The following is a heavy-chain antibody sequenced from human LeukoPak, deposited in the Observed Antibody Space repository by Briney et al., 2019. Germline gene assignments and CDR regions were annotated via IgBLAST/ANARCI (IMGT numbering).Heavy chain of an antibody. Sequence: SETLSLTCTVSGGSISSYYWSWIRQPPGKGLEWIGYIYYSGSTNYNPSLKSRVTISVDTSKNQFSLKLSSVTAADTAVYYCARSGYYYGSSPPFDYWGQGTLVTVSS. J-gene: IGHJ4*02. CDR1: GGSISSYY. D-gene: IGHD3-10*01. CDR2: IYYSGST. CDR3: ARSGYYYGSSPPFDY. V-gene: IGHV4-59*08.